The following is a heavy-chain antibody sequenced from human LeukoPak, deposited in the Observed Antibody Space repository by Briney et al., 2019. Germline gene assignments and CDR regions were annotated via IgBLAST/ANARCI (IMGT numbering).Heavy chain of an antibody. CDR1: GYTFTGYY. D-gene: IGHD5-12*01. Sequence: GASVKVSCKASGYTFTGYYMHWVRQAPGQGLEWMGWINPNSGGTNYAQKFQGRVTMTRDTSISTAYMELSRLRSDDTAVYYCARVKLRLRGAGYFDYWGQGTLVTVSS. V-gene: IGHV1-2*02. J-gene: IGHJ4*02. CDR3: ARVKLRLRGAGYFDY. CDR2: INPNSGGT.